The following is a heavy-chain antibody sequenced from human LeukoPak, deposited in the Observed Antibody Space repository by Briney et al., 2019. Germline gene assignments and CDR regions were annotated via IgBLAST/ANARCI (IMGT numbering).Heavy chain of an antibody. CDR2: IIPVFGTA. V-gene: IGHV1-69*05. Sequence: ASVKVSCKASGGTFSNFSITWVRQAPGQALEWMGGIIPVFGTANYAQQFQGRVTVATDESTSTAYLELSSLRSEDTAIYYCARVDRYHYYLDVWGKGTTVTVSS. CDR1: GGTFSNFS. J-gene: IGHJ6*03. CDR3: ARVDRYHYYLDV.